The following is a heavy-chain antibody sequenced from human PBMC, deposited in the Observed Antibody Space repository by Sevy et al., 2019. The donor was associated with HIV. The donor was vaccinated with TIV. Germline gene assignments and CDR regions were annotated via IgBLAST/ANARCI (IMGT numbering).Heavy chain of an antibody. CDR2: INPNSGGT. V-gene: IGHV1-2*02. CDR1: GYTFTGYY. J-gene: IGHJ4*02. Sequence: ASVKVSCKASGYTFTGYYMHWVRQAPGQGLEWMGWINPNSGGTNYAQKFQGRVTMTRDTSISTAYMELSRLGSDDTAVYYGAKSIAARPALDYWGQGTLVTVSS. CDR3: AKSIAARPALDY. D-gene: IGHD6-6*01.